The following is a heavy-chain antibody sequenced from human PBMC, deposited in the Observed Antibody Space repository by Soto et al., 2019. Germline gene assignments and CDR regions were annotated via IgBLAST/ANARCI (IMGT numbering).Heavy chain of an antibody. CDR3: ARHLGYCSTTNCYAWFAP. V-gene: IGHV4-59*08. CDR2: IYYSGST. CDR1: GGSISSYY. J-gene: IGHJ5*02. D-gene: IGHD2-2*01. Sequence: NPSETLSLTCTVSGGSISSYYWSWIRQPPGKGLEWIGYIYYSGSTNYNPSLKSRVTISVDTSKNQFSLKLSSVTAADTAVYYCARHLGYCSTTNCYAWFAPWGQGTLVTVSS.